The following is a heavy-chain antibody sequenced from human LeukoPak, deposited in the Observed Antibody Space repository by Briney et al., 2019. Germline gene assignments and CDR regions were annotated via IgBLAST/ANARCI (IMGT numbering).Heavy chain of an antibody. D-gene: IGHD3-9*01. CDR2: ISSSGTTI. J-gene: IGHJ6*03. Sequence: GGSLRLSCAASGFTFSSYEMNWVRQAPGKGLEWVSYISSSGTTIYYADSVKGRFTISRGNAKNSLYLQMNSLIAEDTAVYYCARDASKILTETFYYYYYMDVWGKGTTVTISS. CDR3: ARDASKILTETFYYYYYMDV. CDR1: GFTFSSYE. V-gene: IGHV3-48*03.